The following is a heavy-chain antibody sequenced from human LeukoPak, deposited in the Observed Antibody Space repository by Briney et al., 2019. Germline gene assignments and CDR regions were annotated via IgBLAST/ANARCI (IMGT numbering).Heavy chain of an antibody. CDR1: GGSISSGGYS. Sequence: SETLSLTCAVSGGSISSGGYSWSWIRQPPGKGLEWIGYIYYSGSTYYNPSLKSRVTISVDTSKNQFSLKLSSVTAADTAVYYCARATVTTKKFGPWGQGTLVTVSS. V-gene: IGHV4-30-4*07. J-gene: IGHJ5*02. D-gene: IGHD4-17*01. CDR2: IYYSGST. CDR3: ARATVTTKKFGP.